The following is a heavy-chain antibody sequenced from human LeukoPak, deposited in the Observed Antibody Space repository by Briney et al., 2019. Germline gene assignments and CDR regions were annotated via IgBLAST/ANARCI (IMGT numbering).Heavy chain of an antibody. J-gene: IGHJ5*02. CDR1: GFTFSRYS. CDR2: ISSSSSFI. CDR3: ARFSVDTAMRGA. V-gene: IGHV3-21*01. D-gene: IGHD5-18*01. Sequence: GGSLRLSCAASGFTFSRYSMNWVRQAPGKGLEWVSSISSSSSFIYYADSVKGRFTISRDNAKNSLYLQMNSLRAEDTAVYYCARFSVDTAMRGAWGQGTLVTVSS.